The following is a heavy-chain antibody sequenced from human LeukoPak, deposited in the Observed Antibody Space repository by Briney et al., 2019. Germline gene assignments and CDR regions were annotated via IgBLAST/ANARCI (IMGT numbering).Heavy chain of an antibody. V-gene: IGHV3-48*04. J-gene: IGHJ4*02. CDR3: ARNRHGYSGYDHVYYFDY. D-gene: IGHD5-12*01. CDR1: GFTFSSYS. CDR2: ISSSSSII. Sequence: PGGSLRLSCAASGFTFSSYSMNWVRQAPGKGLEWVSYISSSSSIIYYADSVRGRFTISRDNAKNSLYLQMNSLRAEDTAVYYCARNRHGYSGYDHVYYFDYWGQGTLVTVSS.